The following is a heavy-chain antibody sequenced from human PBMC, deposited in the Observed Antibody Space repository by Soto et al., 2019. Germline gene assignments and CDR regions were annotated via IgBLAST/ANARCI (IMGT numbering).Heavy chain of an antibody. Sequence: ASVKVSCKASGYTFTNYDITWVRQATGQGLEWMGWINPNSGNTAYAQNFQGRVTMTRDASISTAYMELSSLRSEDTAVYYCSRGHFWFDPWGQGTLVTVSS. V-gene: IGHV1-8*01. CDR3: SRGHFWFDP. CDR1: GYTFTNYD. CDR2: INPNSGNT. J-gene: IGHJ5*02.